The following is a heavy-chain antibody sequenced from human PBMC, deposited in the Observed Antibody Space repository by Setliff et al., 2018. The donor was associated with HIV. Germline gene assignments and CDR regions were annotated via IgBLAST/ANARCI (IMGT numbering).Heavy chain of an antibody. Sequence: PGGSLRLSCAANGFSFSSYAMSWVRQAPGKGLEWVSGIGGSGGSTYYADSVKGRFVISREKSKSTLYLQMNSLRAEDTAVYYCAKKTAAYTSGSWLHYWGQGTLVTVSS. D-gene: IGHD3-10*01. CDR2: IGGSGGST. CDR1: GFSFSSYA. J-gene: IGHJ4*02. CDR3: AKKTAAYTSGSWLHY. V-gene: IGHV3-23*01.